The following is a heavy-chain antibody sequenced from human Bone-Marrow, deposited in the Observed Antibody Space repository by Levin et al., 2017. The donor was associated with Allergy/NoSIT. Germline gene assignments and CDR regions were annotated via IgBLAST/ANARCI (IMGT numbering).Heavy chain of an antibody. Sequence: PSETLSLTCTVSGGSISSSSYYWGWIRQPPGKGLEWIGSIYYSGSTYYNPSLKSRVTISVDTSKNQFSLKLSSVTAADTAVYYCARDIEHYYDSSGYGDYWGQGTLVTVSS. CDR2: IYYSGST. CDR1: GGSISSSSYY. V-gene: IGHV4-39*07. CDR3: ARDIEHYYDSSGYGDY. J-gene: IGHJ4*02. D-gene: IGHD3-22*01.